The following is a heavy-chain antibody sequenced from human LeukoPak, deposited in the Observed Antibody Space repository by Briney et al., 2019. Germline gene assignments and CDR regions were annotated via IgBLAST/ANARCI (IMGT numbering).Heavy chain of an antibody. J-gene: IGHJ4*02. CDR2: ISSSSSYI. CDR1: GFTFSSCS. Sequence: GGSLRLSCAASGFTFSSCSTNWVRQAPGKGLEWVSSISSSSSYIYYADSVKGRFTISIDNAKNSLYLQMNSLRAEDTAVYYCARPRGNVEMATIPFDYWGQGTLVTISS. V-gene: IGHV3-21*01. D-gene: IGHD5-24*01. CDR3: ARPRGNVEMATIPFDY.